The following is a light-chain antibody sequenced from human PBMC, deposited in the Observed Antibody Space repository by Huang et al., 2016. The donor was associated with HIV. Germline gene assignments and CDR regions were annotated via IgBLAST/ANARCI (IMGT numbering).Light chain of an antibody. J-gene: IGKJ1*01. CDR2: AAS. CDR3: QQTYSAVT. V-gene: IGKV1-39*01. CDR1: QTINNY. Sequence: DIQMTQSPSSLSASVGDRVTITCRASQTINNYLNWYHQKPGKAPKLLIYAASSVQSGVPSRFSGSGSGTEFTLTISSLQLEDFATYYCQQTYSAVTFGQGTKVEIK.